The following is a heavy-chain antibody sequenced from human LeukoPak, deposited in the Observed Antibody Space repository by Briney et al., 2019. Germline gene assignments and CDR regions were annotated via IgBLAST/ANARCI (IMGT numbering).Heavy chain of an antibody. J-gene: IGHJ4*02. CDR2: IPYSGRT. CDR3: ARYLCSGGTCYGFDY. CDR1: GGSISGYY. V-gene: IGHV4-59*01. Sequence: SETLFLTCTVSGGSISGYYWSWIRQPPGKGLEWVGFIPYSGRTSYNPSLKSRVTISVDTSKNEFSLKLTSVTVADTAVYYCARYLCSGGTCYGFDYWGQGTPVTVSS. D-gene: IGHD2-15*01.